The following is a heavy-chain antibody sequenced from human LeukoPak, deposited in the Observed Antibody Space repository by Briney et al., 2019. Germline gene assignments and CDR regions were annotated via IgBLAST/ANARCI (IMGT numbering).Heavy chain of an antibody. D-gene: IGHD3-10*01. V-gene: IGHV4-39*01. CDR1: GGSISSSSYY. J-gene: IGHJ6*03. CDR2: IYYSGST. CDR3: ARLSGSGSYFENNYYYYYYMDV. Sequence: SETLSLTCTVSGGSISSSSYYWGWIRQPPGKGLEWIGSIYYSGSTYYNPSLKSRVTISVDTSKNQFSLKLSSVTAADTAVYYCARLSGSGSYFENNYYYYYYMDVWGKGTTVTISS.